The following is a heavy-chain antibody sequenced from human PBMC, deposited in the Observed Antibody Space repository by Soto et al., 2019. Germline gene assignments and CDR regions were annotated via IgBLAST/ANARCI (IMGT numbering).Heavy chain of an antibody. J-gene: IGHJ4*02. CDR3: ARLEGSRYYDILTGYFPGRGYFDY. CDR1: GGSISSSSYY. Sequence: QLQLQESGPGLVKPSETLSLTCTVSGGSISSSSYYWGWIRQPPGKGLEWIGSIYYSGSTYYNPSLKSRVTISVDTSKNQFSLKLSSVTAADTAVYYCARLEGSRYYDILTGYFPGRGYFDYWGQGTLVTVSS. V-gene: IGHV4-39*01. D-gene: IGHD3-9*01. CDR2: IYYSGST.